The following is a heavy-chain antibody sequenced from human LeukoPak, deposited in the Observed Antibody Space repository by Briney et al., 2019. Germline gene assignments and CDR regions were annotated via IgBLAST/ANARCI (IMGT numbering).Heavy chain of an antibody. D-gene: IGHD3-16*01. CDR3: ARDSGRGGAVDN. V-gene: IGHV3-48*01. CDR1: GFILSTYN. CDR2: ITSSSSII. Sequence: GGSLRLSCAASGFILSTYNMDWVREAPGKGLEWVAYITSSSSIIYYADSVKGRFTISRDNAKNSLYLQMNSLRAEDTAVYYCARDSGRGGAVDNWGQGTLVAVSS. J-gene: IGHJ4*02.